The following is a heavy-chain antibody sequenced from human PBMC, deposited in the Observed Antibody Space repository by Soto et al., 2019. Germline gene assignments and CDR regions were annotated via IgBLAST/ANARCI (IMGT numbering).Heavy chain of an antibody. Sequence: EVQLLESGGGLVQPGGSLRLSCAASGFTFSSYAMTWVRQAPGKGLEWVSAISASGGNTDYADSVKGRFTNFRDNSKNALYLKMNRLRAEDTATYYCAKDGPYSTSWTPDYWGQGMLVTVSS. CDR1: GFTFSSYA. J-gene: IGHJ4*02. V-gene: IGHV3-23*01. D-gene: IGHD2-2*01. CDR3: AKDGPYSTSWTPDY. CDR2: ISASGGNT.